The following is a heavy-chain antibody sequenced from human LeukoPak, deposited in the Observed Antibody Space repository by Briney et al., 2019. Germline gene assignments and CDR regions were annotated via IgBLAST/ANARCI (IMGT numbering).Heavy chain of an antibody. CDR1: GYSISGSYY. D-gene: IGHD6-19*01. J-gene: IGHJ5*02. Sequence: SETLSLTCTVSGYSISGSYYWGWIRQPPGKGLEWIGSIYHSGKAYYNPSLKSRVTISVDTSKNQFSLRLNSVTAADTALYYCARDRIAVSDPPNWFDPWGQGTLVTVSS. CDR2: IYHSGKA. V-gene: IGHV4-38-2*02. CDR3: ARDRIAVSDPPNWFDP.